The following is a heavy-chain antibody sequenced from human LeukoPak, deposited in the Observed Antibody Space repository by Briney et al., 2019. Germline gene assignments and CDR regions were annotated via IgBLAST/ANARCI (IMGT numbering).Heavy chain of an antibody. Sequence: PGGSLRLSCAASGFTFSDYYMSWIRQAPGKGLEWVSYISSSGSTIYYADSVKGRFTISRDNAKNSLYLQMSSLRAEDTAVYYCARDSSSFGDWFDPWGQGTLVTVSS. D-gene: IGHD6-13*01. J-gene: IGHJ5*02. CDR3: ARDSSSFGDWFDP. CDR2: ISSSGSTI. V-gene: IGHV3-11*01. CDR1: GFTFSDYY.